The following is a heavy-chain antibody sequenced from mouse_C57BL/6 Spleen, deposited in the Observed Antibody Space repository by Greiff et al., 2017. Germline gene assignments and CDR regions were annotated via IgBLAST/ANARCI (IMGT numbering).Heavy chain of an antibody. J-gene: IGHJ3*01. CDR3: ARGDYYGSRFAY. Sequence: EVKLQESGGGLVKPGGSLKLSCAASGFTFSDYGMHWVRQAPEKGLEWVAYISSGSSTIYYADTVKGRFTISRDNAKNTLFLQMTSLRSEDTAMYYCARGDYYGSRFAYWGQGTLVTVSA. V-gene: IGHV5-17*01. D-gene: IGHD1-1*01. CDR2: ISSGSSTI. CDR1: GFTFSDYG.